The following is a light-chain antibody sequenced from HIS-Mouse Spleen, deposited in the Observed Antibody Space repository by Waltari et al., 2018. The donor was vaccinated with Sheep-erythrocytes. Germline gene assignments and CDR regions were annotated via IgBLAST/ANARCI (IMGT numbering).Light chain of an antibody. CDR2: EGS. V-gene: IGLV2-11*01. CDR1: SSDVGGYNY. Sequence: QSALTQPRSVSGSPGQSVTISCTGTSSDVGGYNYVSWYHQHPGKAPKLMIYEGSKRPSGVPDRFSGSKSGNTASLTISGLQAEDEADYYCCSYAGSYTFVFGTGTKVTVL. J-gene: IGLJ1*01. CDR3: CSYAGSYTFV.